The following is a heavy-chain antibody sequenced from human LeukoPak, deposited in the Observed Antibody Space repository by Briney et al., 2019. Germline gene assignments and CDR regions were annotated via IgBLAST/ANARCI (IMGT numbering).Heavy chain of an antibody. CDR1: GGSISSGDYY. V-gene: IGHV4-30-4*01. CDR3: ARRRDGYNRGYFDY. Sequence: SETLSLTCTVSGGSISSGDYYWSWIRQPPGKGLEWIGYIYYSGSTYYNPSLKSRVTIPVDTSKNQFSLKLSSVTAADTAVYYCARRRDGYNRGYFDYWGQGTLVTVSS. CDR2: IYYSGST. J-gene: IGHJ4*02. D-gene: IGHD5-24*01.